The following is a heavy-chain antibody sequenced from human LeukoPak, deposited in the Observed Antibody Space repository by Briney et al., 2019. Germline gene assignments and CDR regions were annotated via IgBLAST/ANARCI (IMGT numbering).Heavy chain of an antibody. J-gene: IGHJ6*02. D-gene: IGHD2-15*01. CDR3: AKDLVRYCSGGSCFSLYYYYGMDV. Sequence: PGGSLRLSCAASGFTFSSYAMSWVRQAPGKGLEWVSAISGSGGSTYYADSVKGRFTISRDNSKNTLYLQMNSLRAEDTAVYYCAKDLVRYCSGGSCFSLYYYYGMDVWGQGTTVTVSS. CDR2: ISGSGGST. CDR1: GFTFSSYA. V-gene: IGHV3-23*01.